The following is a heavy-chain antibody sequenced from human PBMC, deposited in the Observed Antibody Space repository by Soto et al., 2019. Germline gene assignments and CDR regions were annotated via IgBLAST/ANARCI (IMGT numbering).Heavy chain of an antibody. CDR1: GFTFSSYG. Sequence: GGSLRLSCAASGFTFSSYGMHWVRQAPGKGLEWVAVIWYDGSNKYYADSVKGRFTISRDNSKNTLYLQMNSLRAEDTAVYYCARGLYYYDSSGHHEYFQHWGQGTLVTVSS. CDR3: ARGLYYYDSSGHHEYFQH. V-gene: IGHV3-33*01. CDR2: IWYDGSNK. D-gene: IGHD3-22*01. J-gene: IGHJ1*01.